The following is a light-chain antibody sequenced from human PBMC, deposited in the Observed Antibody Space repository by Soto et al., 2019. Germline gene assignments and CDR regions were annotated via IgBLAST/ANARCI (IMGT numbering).Light chain of an antibody. CDR1: QGISSY. Sequence: DIQLTQSPSFLSASVGDRVTITCRASQGISSYLAWYQQKPGKAPKLLIYAASTLQSGVPSRFSGSESGTEFTLTISSLQPEDFATYYCQQLNRYPRSFGQGTKLEIK. CDR2: AAS. J-gene: IGKJ2*04. CDR3: QQLNRYPRS. V-gene: IGKV1-9*01.